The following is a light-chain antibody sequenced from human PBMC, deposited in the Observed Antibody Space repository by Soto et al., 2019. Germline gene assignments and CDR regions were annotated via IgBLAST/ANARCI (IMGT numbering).Light chain of an antibody. CDR2: KVS. Sequence: DVVMTQSPLSLPVTLGQPASISCRSSQSLVYSDGNTYLNWFQQRPGQSPRRLIYKVSNRDSGVPDRFSGRESSTDFTLKISRVEAEDVGVYYCMQGTLWPRTFGQGTKREIK. J-gene: IGKJ2*01. CDR3: MQGTLWPRT. CDR1: QSLVYSDGNTY. V-gene: IGKV2-30*01.